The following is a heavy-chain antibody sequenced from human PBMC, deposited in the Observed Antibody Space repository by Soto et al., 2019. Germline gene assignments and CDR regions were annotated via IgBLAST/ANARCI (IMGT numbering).Heavy chain of an antibody. J-gene: IGHJ4*02. CDR2: INPNGGDT. V-gene: IGHV1-46*01. CDR1: GYTFTYYH. D-gene: IGHD3-10*01. CDR3: ARVPNCYGLLFYLDY. Sequence: GASVKVSCKASGYTFTYYHIHWVRQAPGQGLEWMGIINPNGGDTTYAQKFQGRVTMTRDTSTNTVYMEVSSLTSEDTALYYCARVPNCYGLLFYLDYWGQGTLVTVSS.